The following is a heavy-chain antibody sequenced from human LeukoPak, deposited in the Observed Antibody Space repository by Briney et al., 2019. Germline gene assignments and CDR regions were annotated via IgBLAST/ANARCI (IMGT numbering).Heavy chain of an antibody. D-gene: IGHD3-10*01. CDR1: GGSVTSDY. CDR3: ARRTIRGVHHYFDY. Sequence: SETLSLTCNVAGGSVTSDYWSWIRQPSGKGLEWLGFNHYGGSTNVNPSLESRVTISLDTSKNQCSLKLNAVTAADTAVYYCARRTIRGVHHYFDYWGQGILVTVSS. V-gene: IGHV4-59*08. J-gene: IGHJ4*02. CDR2: NHYGGST.